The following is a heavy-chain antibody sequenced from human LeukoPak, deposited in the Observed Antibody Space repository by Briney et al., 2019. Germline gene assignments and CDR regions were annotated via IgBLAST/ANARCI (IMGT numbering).Heavy chain of an antibody. CDR1: GGTFSSYA. V-gene: IGHV1-69*05. D-gene: IGHD3-9*01. CDR3: ARDRRNILTGQPTDY. J-gene: IGHJ4*02. Sequence: SVKVSCKASGGTFSSYAISWVRQAPGQGLEWMGGIIPIFGTANYAQKFQGRVTITTDESTSTAYMELSSLRSEDTAVYYCARDRRNILTGQPTDYWGQGTLVTVSS. CDR2: IIPIFGTA.